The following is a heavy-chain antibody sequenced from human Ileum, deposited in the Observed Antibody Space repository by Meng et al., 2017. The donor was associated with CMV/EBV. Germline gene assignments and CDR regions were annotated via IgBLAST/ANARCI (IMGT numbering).Heavy chain of an antibody. J-gene: IGHJ4*02. CDR3: AADISTAWFYY. V-gene: IGHV4-39*07. Sequence: QVQLQESGPGLLKASETLSFICSVSGDSISSGSYYWGWIRQAPGKGLEWIGSIYYSGSMYRNPSLKSRITISVDTSKNQISLKVNSVTAADTAMYYCAADISTAWFYYWGQGTLVTVSS. CDR2: IYYSGSM. D-gene: IGHD2-2*01. CDR1: GDSISSGSYY.